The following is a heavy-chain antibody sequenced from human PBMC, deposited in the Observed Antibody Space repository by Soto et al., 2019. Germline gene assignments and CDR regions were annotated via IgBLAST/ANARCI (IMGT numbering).Heavy chain of an antibody. V-gene: IGHV5-51*01. Sequence: GESLKISCKGSGYSFASHWVAWVRQMPEKGLEWIGTIYPGDSDTKYSSAFRGHVTISADTSVSTAYLQWRSLEATDSAIYYCARYSGSYWHYLDFWGQGTLVTVS. CDR2: IYPGDSDT. D-gene: IGHD1-26*01. J-gene: IGHJ4*02. CDR1: GYSFASHW. CDR3: ARYSGSYWHYLDF.